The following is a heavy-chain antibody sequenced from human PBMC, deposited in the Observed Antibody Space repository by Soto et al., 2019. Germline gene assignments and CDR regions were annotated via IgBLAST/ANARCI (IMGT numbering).Heavy chain of an antibody. D-gene: IGHD1-20*01. J-gene: IGHJ4*02. Sequence: SETLSRTCAGYGGSFSGDYWSWIRQPPGKGLEWIGEINHSGSTNYNPSLKSRVTISVDTSKNQFSLKLSSVTAADTAVYYCATEIITGTPEQYWGQGTLVTVSS. CDR3: ATEIITGTPEQY. V-gene: IGHV4-34*01. CDR1: GGSFSGDY. CDR2: INHSGST.